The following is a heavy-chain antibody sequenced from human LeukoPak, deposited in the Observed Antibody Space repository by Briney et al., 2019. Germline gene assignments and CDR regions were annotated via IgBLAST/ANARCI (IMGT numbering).Heavy chain of an antibody. CDR1: GFTFSSYG. V-gene: IGHV3-30*02. CDR2: IRYDGSDK. CDR3: ARALGSGWYEDWFDP. Sequence: PGGSLRLSCAASGFTFSSYGMNWVRQAPGKGLEWVAFIRYDGSDKYYEDSVKGRFTISRDNSKNTLYLQMNSLRAEDTAVYYCARALGSGWYEDWFDPWGQGTLVTVSS. D-gene: IGHD6-19*01. J-gene: IGHJ5*02.